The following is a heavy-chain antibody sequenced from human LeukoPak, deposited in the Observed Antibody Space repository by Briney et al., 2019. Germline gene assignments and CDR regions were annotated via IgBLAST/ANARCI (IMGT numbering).Heavy chain of an antibody. CDR3: AKGGGGYNTEDFFDS. Sequence: GGSLRLSCAASGFSFSSFGMNWVRQAPGKGLEWVWVICGSGSSIDYADPEKGRFSISRDNPKNTLYLQIKSRGAEDPAVYYCAKGGGGYNTEDFFDSWGQGTLVTVSS. CDR1: GFSFSSFG. CDR2: ICGSGSSI. V-gene: IGHV3-23*01. J-gene: IGHJ4*02. D-gene: IGHD5-24*01.